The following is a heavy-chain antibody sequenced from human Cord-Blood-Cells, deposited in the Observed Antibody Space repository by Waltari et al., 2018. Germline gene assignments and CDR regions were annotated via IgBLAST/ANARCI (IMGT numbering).Heavy chain of an antibody. CDR2: IYYSGST. Sequence: QVQLQELGPGLVKPSQTLSITCTVSGGSISSGDYYWSWIRQPPGKGLDWSGYIYYSGSTYYNPSLKSRVTISVDTSKNQFSLKLSSVTAADTAVYYCASRITGTSFDIWGQGTMVTVSS. D-gene: IGHD1-20*01. CDR3: ASRITGTSFDI. V-gene: IGHV4-30-4*08. CDR1: GGSISSGDYY. J-gene: IGHJ3*02.